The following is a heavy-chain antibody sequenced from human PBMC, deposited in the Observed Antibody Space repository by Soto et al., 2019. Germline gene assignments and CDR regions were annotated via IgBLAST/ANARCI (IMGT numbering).Heavy chain of an antibody. D-gene: IGHD3-10*01. J-gene: IGHJ5*02. CDR3: AKDPSTLWFGELWFDP. V-gene: IGHV3-43*01. Sequence: GGSLRLSCAASGFTFDDYTMHWVRQAPGKGLEWVSLISWDGGSTYYADSVKGRFTISRDNSKNSLYLQMNSLRTEDTALYYCAKDPSTLWFGELWFDPWGQGTLVTVSS. CDR1: GFTFDDYT. CDR2: ISWDGGST.